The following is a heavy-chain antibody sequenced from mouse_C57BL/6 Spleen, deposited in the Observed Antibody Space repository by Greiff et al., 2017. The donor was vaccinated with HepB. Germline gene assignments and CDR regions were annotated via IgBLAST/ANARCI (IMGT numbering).Heavy chain of an antibody. CDR1: GYAFSSYW. V-gene: IGHV1-80*01. CDR3: ARCDPYYYAMDY. CDR2: IYPGDGDT. J-gene: IGHJ4*01. Sequence: QVQLQQSGAELVKPGASVKISCKASGYAFSSYWMNWVKQRPGKGLEWIGQIYPGDGDTNYNGKFKGKATLTADKSSSTAYMQLSSLTSEDSAVYFCARCDPYYYAMDYWGQGTSVTVAS.